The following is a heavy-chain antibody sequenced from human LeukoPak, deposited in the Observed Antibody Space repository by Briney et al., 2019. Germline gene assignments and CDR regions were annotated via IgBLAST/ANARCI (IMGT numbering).Heavy chain of an antibody. J-gene: IGHJ5*01. CDR1: GFTFSSYG. Sequence: GGSLRLSCAASGFTFSSYGMHWVRQAPGRGLEWVAYVHTDGSKYYSDSVKGRFTISRDNSKNTLDLQMNSLTVEDTAIYYCGYFGSGSSYTPDSWGQGTLVTVSS. D-gene: IGHD3-10*01. CDR2: VHTDGSK. V-gene: IGHV3-30*02. CDR3: GYFGSGSSYTPDS.